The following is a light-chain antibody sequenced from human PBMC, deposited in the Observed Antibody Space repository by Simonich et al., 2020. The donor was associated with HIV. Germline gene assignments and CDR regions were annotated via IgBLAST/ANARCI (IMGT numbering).Light chain of an antibody. V-gene: IGKV4-1*01. Sequence: DIVMTQSPDSLAVSLGERATINYKSSQSVLYSSNNKNYLAWYQQKPGQPPKLLIYWASTRESGVPDRFSGSGSGTDFTLTISSLQAEDVALYYCQQYYSTPLTFGQGTKLEIK. CDR1: QSVLYSSNNKNY. CDR3: QQYYSTPLT. CDR2: WAS. J-gene: IGKJ2*01.